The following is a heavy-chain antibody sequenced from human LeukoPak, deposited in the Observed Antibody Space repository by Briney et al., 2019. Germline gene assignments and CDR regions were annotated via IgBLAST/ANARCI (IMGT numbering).Heavy chain of an antibody. J-gene: IGHJ6*02. D-gene: IGHD2-2*01. CDR1: GFTFSDYY. CDR3: ARDPHDCSSTSCYQYYYYGMDV. V-gene: IGHV3-11*01. Sequence: PGGSLRLSCAASGFTFSDYYMSWIRQAPGKGLEWVSYISSSGSTIYYADSVKGRFTISRDNAKNSLYLQMNSLRAEDTAVYYCARDPHDCSSTSCYQYYYYGMDVWGQGTTVTVSS. CDR2: ISSSGSTI.